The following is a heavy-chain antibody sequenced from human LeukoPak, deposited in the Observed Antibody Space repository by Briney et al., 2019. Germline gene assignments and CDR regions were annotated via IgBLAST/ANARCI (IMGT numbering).Heavy chain of an antibody. CDR2: IRSSSSNM. CDR1: GFTFSSYS. Sequence: PGGSLRLSCAASGFTFSSYSMNWFRQAPGMRLEWIAYIRSSSSNMNYADSVKGRFTISRDDAKNSLYLQMNSLRVEDTAVYYCARDQAGEERDYWGQGTLVTVSS. D-gene: IGHD7-27*01. CDR3: ARDQAGEERDY. V-gene: IGHV3-48*04. J-gene: IGHJ4*02.